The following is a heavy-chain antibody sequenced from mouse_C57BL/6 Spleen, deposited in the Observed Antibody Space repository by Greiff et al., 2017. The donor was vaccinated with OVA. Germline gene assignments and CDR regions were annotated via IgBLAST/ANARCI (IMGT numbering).Heavy chain of an antibody. CDR3: ARHEGPLYYGNYDWYFDV. V-gene: IGHV1-62-2*01. CDR1: GYTFTEYT. CDR2: FYPGSGSI. D-gene: IGHD2-1*01. J-gene: IGHJ1*03. Sequence: QVTLKVSGAELVKPGASVKLSCKASGYTFTEYTIHWVKQRSGQGLEWIGWFYPGSGSIKYNEKFKDKATLTADKSSSTVYMELSRLTSEDSAVYFCARHEGPLYYGNYDWYFDVWGTGTTVTVSS.